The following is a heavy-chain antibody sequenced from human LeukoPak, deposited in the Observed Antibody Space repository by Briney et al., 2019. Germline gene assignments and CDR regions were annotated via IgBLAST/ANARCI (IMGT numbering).Heavy chain of an antibody. CDR1: GGSISGTSYY. CDR3: ARARTTGTRMGFDP. J-gene: IGHJ5*02. V-gene: IGHV4-39*07. D-gene: IGHD4-11*01. Sequence: SETLSLTCTVSGGSISGTSYYWGWIRQPPGKGLEWIGSIYYSGSTYYNPSLKSRVTISVDTSKNQFSLKLSSVTAADTAVYYCARARTTGTRMGFDPWGQGTLVTVSS. CDR2: IYYSGST.